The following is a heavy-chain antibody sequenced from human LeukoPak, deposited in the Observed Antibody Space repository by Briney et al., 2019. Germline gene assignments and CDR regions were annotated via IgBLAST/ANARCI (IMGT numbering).Heavy chain of an antibody. CDR3: ARGPGEPLRGFDP. Sequence: ASVKVSCKASGYTFTSYGISWVRQAPGQGLEWMGWISADNGNTHYAQIVQGRVTMTTDTSTSTAYMELRSLRSDDTAMYYCARGPGEPLRGFDPWGQGTLVTVSS. D-gene: IGHD7-27*01. CDR1: GYTFTSYG. J-gene: IGHJ5*02. CDR2: ISADNGNT. V-gene: IGHV1-18*01.